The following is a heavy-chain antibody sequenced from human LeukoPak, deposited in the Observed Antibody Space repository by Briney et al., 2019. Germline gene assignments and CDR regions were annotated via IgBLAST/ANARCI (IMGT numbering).Heavy chain of an antibody. D-gene: IGHD3-10*01. V-gene: IGHV3-7*05. Sequence: PRGSLRLSCAASGFTFSHYWMSWVRQAPGKGLEWVSNIRQDGSDEYYVDSLKGRFTISRDNSKNTLYLQMNSLRAEDTAVYYCAKDTPGKGPFGVFGYWGQGTLVTVSS. CDR3: AKDTPGKGPFGVFGY. CDR1: GFTFSHYW. CDR2: IRQDGSDE. J-gene: IGHJ4*02.